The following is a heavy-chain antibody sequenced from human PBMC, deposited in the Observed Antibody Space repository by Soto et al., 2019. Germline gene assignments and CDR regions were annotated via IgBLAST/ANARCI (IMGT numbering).Heavy chain of an antibody. Sequence: QVQLVESGGGVVQPGRSLRLSCAASGFTFSSYGMHWVRQAPGKGLEWVAVISYDGSNKYYADSVKGRFTISRDNSKNTLYLQMNSLRAEDTAVYYCAKDLWPHDYGDYGAFDYWCQGTLVTVSS. D-gene: IGHD4-17*01. J-gene: IGHJ4*02. CDR2: ISYDGSNK. CDR1: GFTFSSYG. V-gene: IGHV3-30*18. CDR3: AKDLWPHDYGDYGAFDY.